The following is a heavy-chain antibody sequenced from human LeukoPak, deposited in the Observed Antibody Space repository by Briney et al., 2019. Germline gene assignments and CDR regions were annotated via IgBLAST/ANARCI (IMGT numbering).Heavy chain of an antibody. CDR3: ARGLFSGSPGFSYYFDY. V-gene: IGHV3-20*04. CDR2: INWNGGST. J-gene: IGHJ4*02. D-gene: IGHD1-26*01. CDR1: GFTFDDYG. Sequence: GGSLRLSCASSGFTFDDYGMSWVRQAPGKGLEWVSGINWNGGSTGYADSVKGRFTISRDNAKNSLYLQMNSLKVEDTALYYCARGLFSGSPGFSYYFDYWGQGTLVTVSS.